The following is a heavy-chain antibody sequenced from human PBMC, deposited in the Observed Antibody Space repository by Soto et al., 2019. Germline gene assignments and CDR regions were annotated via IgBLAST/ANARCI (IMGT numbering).Heavy chain of an antibody. Sequence: GGSLRLSCAASGFTFSDYYMSWIRQAPGKGLEWVSYISSSGSTIYYADSVKGRFTISRDNAKNSLYLQMNSLRTEDTALYYCAKFDAGGGSWPGNDYWGQGTLVTVSS. CDR1: GFTFSDYY. D-gene: IGHD2-15*01. J-gene: IGHJ4*02. CDR3: AKFDAGGGSWPGNDY. V-gene: IGHV3-11*01. CDR2: ISSSGSTI.